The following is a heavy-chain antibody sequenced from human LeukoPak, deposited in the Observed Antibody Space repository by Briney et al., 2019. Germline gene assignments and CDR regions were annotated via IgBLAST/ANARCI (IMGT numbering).Heavy chain of an antibody. CDR2: MFYNGAT. J-gene: IGHJ4*02. CDR3: ARAGVEVPVDY. V-gene: IGHV4-39*07. CDR1: GGSISSSDYY. D-gene: IGHD2-2*01. Sequence: PSETLSLTCSVSGGSISSSDYYWGWIRQPPGKGLEWVGTMFYNGATKSNPSLSSRVTISVDTSKNQFSLKLSSVTAADTAVYYCARAGVEVPVDYWGQGTLVTVSS.